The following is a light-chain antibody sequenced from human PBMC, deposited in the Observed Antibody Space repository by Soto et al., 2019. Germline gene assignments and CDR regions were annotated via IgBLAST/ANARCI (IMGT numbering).Light chain of an antibody. CDR2: EVS. CDR1: HNLRHSDVRTY. V-gene: IGKV2-29*02. Sequence: EIVLTQSPPSLSVTPGQPASISCKSSHNLRHSDVRTYVYWYFQRPGQTPQVLIYEVSNRVSGVPDRFSGSVSGSGTDFTLKISRVEAEDVGVYYRMEGTPSFGQGAKVDIK. J-gene: IGKJ1*01. CDR3: MEGTPS.